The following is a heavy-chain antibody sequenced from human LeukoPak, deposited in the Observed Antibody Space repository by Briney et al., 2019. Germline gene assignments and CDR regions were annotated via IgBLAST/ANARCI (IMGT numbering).Heavy chain of an antibody. J-gene: IGHJ4*02. CDR1: GYTFTSYG. CDR3: ARVRSLGDYGSGSYFGSDGY. Sequence: ASVKVSCKASGYTFTSYGISWVRQAPGQGLEWMGWSSAYNGNTNYAQKLQGRVTITTDTSTSTAYMELRSLRSDDTAVYYCARVRSLGDYGSGSYFGSDGYWGQGTLVTVSS. CDR2: SSAYNGNT. V-gene: IGHV1-18*01. D-gene: IGHD3-10*01.